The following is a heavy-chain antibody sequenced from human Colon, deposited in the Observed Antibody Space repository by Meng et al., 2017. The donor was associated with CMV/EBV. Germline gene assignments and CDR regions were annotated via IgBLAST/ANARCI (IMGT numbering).Heavy chain of an antibody. D-gene: IGHD6-19*01. Sequence: SGYTFTSYAMNWVRQAPGQGLEWMGWINTNTGNPTYAQGFTGRFVFSLDTSVSTAYLQISSLKAEDTAVHYCARELDSSGWYGGEDYWGQGTLVTVSS. CDR2: INTNTGNP. V-gene: IGHV7-4-1*02. J-gene: IGHJ4*02. CDR3: ARELDSSGWYGGEDY. CDR1: GYTFTSYA.